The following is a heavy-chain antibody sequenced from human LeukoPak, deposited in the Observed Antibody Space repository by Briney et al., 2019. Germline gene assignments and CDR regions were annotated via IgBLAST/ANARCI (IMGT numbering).Heavy chain of an antibody. D-gene: IGHD4-17*01. CDR1: GFTFSSYS. CDR3: ARDRAGTVTTSDH. CDR2: ISSSSSYI. V-gene: IGHV3-21*01. Sequence: GGSLRLSCAASGFTFSSYSMNWVRQAPGKGLEWVSSISSSSSYIYYADSVKGRFTISRDNAKNSLYLQMNSLRAEDTAVYYCARDRAGTVTTSDHWGQGTLVTVSS. J-gene: IGHJ5*02.